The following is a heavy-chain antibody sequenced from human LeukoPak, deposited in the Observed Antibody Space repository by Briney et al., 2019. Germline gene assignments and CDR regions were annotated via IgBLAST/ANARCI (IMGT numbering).Heavy chain of an antibody. D-gene: IGHD3-22*01. CDR1: GFTFSSYG. CDR3: AKGSAYYYDSSGYNFDY. J-gene: IGHJ4*02. CDR2: ISGRGGST. Sequence: PGGSLRLSCAASGFTFSSYGMHWVRQAPGKGLEWVSGISGRGGSTFYADSVKGRFTISRDNSKNTLYVQMNSLRAEDTAVYYCAKGSAYYYDSSGYNFDYWGQGTLVTVSS. V-gene: IGHV3-23*01.